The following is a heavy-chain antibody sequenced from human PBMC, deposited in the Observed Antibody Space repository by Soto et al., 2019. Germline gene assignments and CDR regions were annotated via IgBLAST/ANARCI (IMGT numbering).Heavy chain of an antibody. CDR2: ISYDGSNK. V-gene: IGHV3-30*03. CDR1: GFTFSSYG. J-gene: IGHJ4*02. D-gene: IGHD6-19*01. CDR3: VPKIAVAGYYFDY. Sequence: PGGSLRLACAASGFTFSSYGMHWVRQAPGKGLEWVAVISYDGSNKYYADSVKGRFTISRDNSKNTLYLQMNSLRAEDTAVYYCVPKIAVAGYYFDYWGQGTLVTVSS.